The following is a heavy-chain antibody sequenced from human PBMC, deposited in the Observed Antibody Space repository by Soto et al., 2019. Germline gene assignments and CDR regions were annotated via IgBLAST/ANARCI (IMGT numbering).Heavy chain of an antibody. CDR3: TTDAWNSYCYDYMDV. CDR2: IKSKTDGGTT. D-gene: IGHD1-7*01. J-gene: IGHJ6*03. V-gene: IGHV3-15*01. CDR1: GFTFSNAW. Sequence: EVQLVESGGGLVKPGGSLRLSCAASGFTFSNAWMSWVRQAPGKGLEWVGRIKSKTDGGTTDYAVPVKGRFTSSRDDSKNTLYLQINSLKTEDTAVYYCTTDAWNSYCYDYMDVWGKGTTVTVSS.